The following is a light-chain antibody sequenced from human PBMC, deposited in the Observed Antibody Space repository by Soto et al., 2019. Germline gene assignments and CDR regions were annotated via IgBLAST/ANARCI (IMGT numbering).Light chain of an antibody. J-gene: IGKJ4*01. CDR2: DAS. Sequence: EIVLTQSPATLSLSPGERATLSCRASQSVSSYLAWYQQKPGQAPRLLIYDASNRATGVPARFSGSGSGTDFTLTISSLEPEDFSVYYCQHRSNWPLTFGGGTKVEIK. CDR3: QHRSNWPLT. CDR1: QSVSSY. V-gene: IGKV3-11*01.